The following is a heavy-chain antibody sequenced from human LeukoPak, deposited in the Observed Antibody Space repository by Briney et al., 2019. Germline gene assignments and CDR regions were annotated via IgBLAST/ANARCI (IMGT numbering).Heavy chain of an antibody. V-gene: IGHV3-23*01. Sequence: PGGSLRLSCAASGFTFSSYAMSWVRQAPGKGLEWVSGISGSGGSTHYADSVKDRFTISRDNFKNTLYLQMNSLRAEDTAVYYCAKETVVVVAATPDAFDIWGQGTMVTVSS. CDR3: AKETVVVVAATPDAFDI. D-gene: IGHD2-15*01. CDR2: ISGSGGST. J-gene: IGHJ3*02. CDR1: GFTFSSYA.